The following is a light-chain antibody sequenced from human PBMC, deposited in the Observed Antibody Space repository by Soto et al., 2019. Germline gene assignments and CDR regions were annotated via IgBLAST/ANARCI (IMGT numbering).Light chain of an antibody. J-gene: IGLJ2*01. CDR2: EVS. CDR1: SSDVGGYNY. V-gene: IGLV2-8*01. Sequence: QSVLTKPPSASGSPGQSVAISCTGTSSDVGGYNYVSWYQQHPGKAPKLVIYEVSKRPSGVPDRFSGSKSGNTASLTVSGLQAEDEADYYCSSYAGRNNVVFGGGTKVTVL. CDR3: SSYAGRNNVV.